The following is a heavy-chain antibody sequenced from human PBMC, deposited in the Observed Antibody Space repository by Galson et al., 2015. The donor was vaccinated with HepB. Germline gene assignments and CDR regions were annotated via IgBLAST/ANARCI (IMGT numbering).Heavy chain of an antibody. J-gene: IGHJ5*02. CDR3: ARNHQQRFLEWLLRGWFDP. CDR1: GFTFSSYS. V-gene: IGHV3-21*01. D-gene: IGHD3-3*01. CDR2: ISSSSSYI. Sequence: SLRLSCAASGFTFSSYSMNWVRQAPGEGLEWVSSISSSSSYIYYADSVKGRFTISRDNAKNSLYLQMNSLRAEDTAVYYCARNHQQRFLEWLLRGWFDPWGQGTLVTVSS.